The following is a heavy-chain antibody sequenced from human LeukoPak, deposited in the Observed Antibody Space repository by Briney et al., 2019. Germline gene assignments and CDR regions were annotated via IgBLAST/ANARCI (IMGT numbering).Heavy chain of an antibody. J-gene: IGHJ4*02. V-gene: IGHV4-34*01. Sequence: SETLSLTCAVYGGSFSGYYWSWIRQPPGKGLEWIGEINHSGSTNYNPSLKSLVTISVDTSKNQFSLKLSSVAAADTAVYYCARTYDYFWWSYRYYFDYWGQGTLVTVSS. D-gene: IGHD3-16*02. CDR3: ARTYDYFWWSYRYYFDY. CDR2: INHSGST. CDR1: GGSFSGYY.